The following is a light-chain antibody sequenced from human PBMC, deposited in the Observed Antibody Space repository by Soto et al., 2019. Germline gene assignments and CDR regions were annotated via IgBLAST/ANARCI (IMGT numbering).Light chain of an antibody. CDR1: QTISSW. CDR3: QQYNSYPLT. J-gene: IGKJ4*01. V-gene: IGKV1-5*03. CDR2: KAS. Sequence: IQMPQSHSTLSGSVGDRVAITCRASQTISSWLAWYQQKPGKAPKLLIYKASTLKSGVPSRFSGSGSGTEFTLTISSLQPDDFATYYCQQYNSYPLTFGGGTKVDI.